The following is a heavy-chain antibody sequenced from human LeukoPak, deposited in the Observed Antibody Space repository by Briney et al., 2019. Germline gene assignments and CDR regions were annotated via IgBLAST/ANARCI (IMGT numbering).Heavy chain of an antibody. D-gene: IGHD1-26*01. CDR2: IIPIFGTA. CDR3: ARELVGCSNLFDY. CDR1: GGTFSSYA. Sequence: SVKVSCKASGGTFSSYAISWVRQAPGQGLEWMGGIIPIFGTANYAQKFQGRVTITTDESTSTAYMELSSLRSEDTAVYYCARELVGCSNLFDYWGQGTLVTVSS. J-gene: IGHJ4*02. V-gene: IGHV1-69*05.